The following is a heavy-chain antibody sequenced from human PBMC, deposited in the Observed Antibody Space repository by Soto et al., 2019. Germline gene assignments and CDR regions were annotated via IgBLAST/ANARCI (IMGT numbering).Heavy chain of an antibody. D-gene: IGHD3-3*01. V-gene: IGHV3-33*01. J-gene: IGHJ6*02. CDR3: GREWRISAYYGMDV. CDR2: IWYDGSNT. Sequence: HRIRKNKGKGLEWVSVIWYDGSNTYQGESVKGRFTMSRDISKNTLYLQMDSLRPEDTAVYYCGREWRISAYYGMDVWGQGTTVTVSS.